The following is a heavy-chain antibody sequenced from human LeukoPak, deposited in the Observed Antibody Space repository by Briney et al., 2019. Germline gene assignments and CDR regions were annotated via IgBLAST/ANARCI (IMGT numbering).Heavy chain of an antibody. D-gene: IGHD3-22*01. CDR3: ARHFGYDDTSDYQGVPDH. J-gene: IGHJ4*02. V-gene: IGHV4-59*08. CDR1: GVSISSYS. CDR2: IFYSGST. Sequence: PSETLSLTCTVSGVSISSYSWNWIRQPPGKGLEYIGYIFYSGSTNYNPSLKSRVTISVDTSKTQFSLRLSSVTAADTAVYYCARHFGYDDTSDYQGVPDHWGQGSLVTVSS.